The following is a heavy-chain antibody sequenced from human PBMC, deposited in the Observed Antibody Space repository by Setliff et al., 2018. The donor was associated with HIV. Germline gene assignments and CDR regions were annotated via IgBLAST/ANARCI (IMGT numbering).Heavy chain of an antibody. CDR1: GGSISTGSYY. V-gene: IGHV4-61*01. CDR2: IYYSGST. CDR3: ARTEDYSYGDAPFDY. D-gene: IGHD5-18*01. Sequence: KPSETLSLTCTVSGGSISTGSYYWSWIRQHPGKGLEWIGYIYYSGSTNYNPSLKSRVTISVATSKNQFSLKLSSVTAADTAVYYCARTEDYSYGDAPFDYWGHGTQVTVSS. J-gene: IGHJ4*01.